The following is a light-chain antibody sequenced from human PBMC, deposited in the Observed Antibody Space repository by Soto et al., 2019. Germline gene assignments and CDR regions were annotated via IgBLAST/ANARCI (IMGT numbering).Light chain of an antibody. Sequence: EIVLTQSPGTLSLSPGERATLSCRASQSVSSSYLAWYQQKPGQAPRLLIYGASSRATGIPERFSGSGSGTDFTLTISRLEPEDFAVYYCHQYGSSVYTFGQGTNLEIK. J-gene: IGKJ2*01. CDR1: QSVSSSY. CDR2: GAS. V-gene: IGKV3-20*01. CDR3: HQYGSSVYT.